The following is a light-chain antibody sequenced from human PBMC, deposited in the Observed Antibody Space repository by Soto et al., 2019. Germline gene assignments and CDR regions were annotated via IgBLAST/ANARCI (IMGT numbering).Light chain of an antibody. V-gene: IGKV1-6*01. J-gene: IGKJ1*01. CDR3: LQDYGDSWT. Sequence: MTQSPLALSASVGAKIIITCRASRDVGSDVSWYQQKPGQAPKLVIYAASNLYTGVPSRFSGRRSGTEFTLTISSLQPEDFAFYYCLQDYGDSWTFGQGTKVDIK. CDR2: AAS. CDR1: RDVGSD.